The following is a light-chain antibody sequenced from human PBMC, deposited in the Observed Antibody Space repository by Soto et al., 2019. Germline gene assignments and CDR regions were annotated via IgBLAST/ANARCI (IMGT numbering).Light chain of an antibody. CDR3: QQANSFPWT. CDR1: QGVSTW. CDR2: TIS. V-gene: IGKV1-12*01. J-gene: IGKJ1*01. Sequence: DIQMTQSPSSVSASIGDRVTITCRASQGVSTWLAWYQQKPGKAPSLLISTISTLQSGVPSRFSGSGSGTDFTLTISILQPEDFATYYCQQANSFPWTFGQGTKVEIK.